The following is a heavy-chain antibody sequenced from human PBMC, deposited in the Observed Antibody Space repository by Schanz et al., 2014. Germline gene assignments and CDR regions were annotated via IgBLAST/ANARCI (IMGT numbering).Heavy chain of an antibody. D-gene: IGHD2-2*01. CDR1: GGTFSSYT. V-gene: IGHV1-69*02. Sequence: QVQLVQSGAEVKKPGSSVKVSCKLSGGTFSSYTISWMRQAPGQGLEWVGRFIPILDVGNYAQQFQGRVTFTADKSTSTAYMELSSLRYEDTALYYCARGTMPGTFDIWGQGTMVTASS. CDR3: ARGTMPGTFDI. J-gene: IGHJ3*02. CDR2: FIPILDVG.